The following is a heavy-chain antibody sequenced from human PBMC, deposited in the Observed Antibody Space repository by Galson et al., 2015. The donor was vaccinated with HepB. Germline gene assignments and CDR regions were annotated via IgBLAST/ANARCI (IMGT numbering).Heavy chain of an antibody. J-gene: IGHJ4*02. CDR2: IKQDGSEK. V-gene: IGHV3-7*03. Sequence: SLRLSCAASGFTFSSYGMSWVRQAPGKGLEWVANIKQDGSEKYYVDFVKGRFTISRDSAKNSLYLQMNSLRAEDTAMYYCARDHLSIDYWGQGTLVTVSS. D-gene: IGHD6-6*01. CDR1: GFTFSSYG. CDR3: ARDHLSIDY.